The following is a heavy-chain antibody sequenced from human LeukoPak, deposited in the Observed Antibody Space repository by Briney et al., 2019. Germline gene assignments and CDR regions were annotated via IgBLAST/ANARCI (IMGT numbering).Heavy chain of an antibody. D-gene: IGHD3-10*01. Sequence: ASVKVSCKASGYTFTGYYMHWVRQAPGQGLEWMGWINPNSGGTNYAQKFQGRVTMTRDTSISTAYMELSRLRSDDTAVYYCASSSITMVRGVIMLDYYYYYMDVWGKGTTVTISS. CDR1: GYTFTGYY. J-gene: IGHJ6*03. CDR2: INPNSGGT. V-gene: IGHV1-2*02. CDR3: ASSSITMVRGVIMLDYYYYYMDV.